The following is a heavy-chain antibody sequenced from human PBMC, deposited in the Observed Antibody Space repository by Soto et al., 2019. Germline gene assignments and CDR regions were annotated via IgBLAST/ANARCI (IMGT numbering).Heavy chain of an antibody. Sequence: QVQLQESGPGLVKPSQTLSLNCTVSGGSISSGGYYWSWIRQHPGKGLEWIGYIYYSGSTYYNPSLKSRVTISVDTSKNQFSLKLSSVTAADTAVYYCARATPNYGGNSDAFDIWGQGTMVTVSS. V-gene: IGHV4-31*03. CDR2: IYYSGST. J-gene: IGHJ3*02. CDR1: GGSISSGGYY. D-gene: IGHD4-17*01. CDR3: ARATPNYGGNSDAFDI.